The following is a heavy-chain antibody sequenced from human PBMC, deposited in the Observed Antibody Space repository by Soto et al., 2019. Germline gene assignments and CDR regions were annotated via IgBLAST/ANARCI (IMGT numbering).Heavy chain of an antibody. J-gene: IGHJ2*01. CDR1: GFSFSTYG. Sequence: DLEESGGRVVQPGRSLRLSCAASGFSFSTYGMHWVRQAPGKGLEWVAVISHDGGNEYYADSVKGRFTISRDSSKNTVYLQMNNVRAEDTAVYYCANDPSSCYTRGYFDFWGLGTLVTVSS. V-gene: IGHV3-30*18. CDR2: ISHDGGNE. D-gene: IGHD6-13*01. CDR3: ANDPSSCYTRGYFDF.